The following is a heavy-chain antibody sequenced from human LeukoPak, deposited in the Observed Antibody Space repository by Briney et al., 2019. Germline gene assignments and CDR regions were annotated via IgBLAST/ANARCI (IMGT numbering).Heavy chain of an antibody. V-gene: IGHV3-7*03. J-gene: IGHJ4*02. CDR1: GFTFSTYW. D-gene: IGHD2-15*01. CDR2: IKEDGSEK. Sequence: GGSLRLSCSASGFTFSTYWMDWVRQAPGKGLEWVANIKEDGSEKYYEDSVKGRFTISRDNAKNSLYLQMNSLRAEDTAVYYCARNVGWFRFDYWGQGTLVTVSS. CDR3: ARNVGWFRFDY.